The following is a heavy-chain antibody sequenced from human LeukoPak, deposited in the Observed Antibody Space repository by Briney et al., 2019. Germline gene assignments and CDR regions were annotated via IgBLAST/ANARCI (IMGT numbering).Heavy chain of an antibody. V-gene: IGHV4-30-4*08. Sequence: SQTLSLTCTVYGGSISSGDCYWGWNRLPPGKGLEWIGYIYYSGSTYYNPSLKIRVTISVDTSKYQFSLKLSSVTSAGTAVYYCARAKLGDDAFDIWGQGTMVTVSA. D-gene: IGHD7-27*01. CDR1: GGSISSGDCY. J-gene: IGHJ3*02. CDR3: ARAKLGDDAFDI. CDR2: IYYSGST.